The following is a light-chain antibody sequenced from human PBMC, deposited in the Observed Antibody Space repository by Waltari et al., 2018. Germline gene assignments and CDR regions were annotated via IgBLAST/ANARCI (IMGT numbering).Light chain of an antibody. Sequence: EIVMTQTPATLSVSPGERATPSCRASQSVSSNLAWSQKKPGQAPRLLIYDASTRDTGIPDRFSGSGSGTEFTLTISSLQSEDFAFYYCQQYNNWPPLTFGGGTKVEIK. CDR3: QQYNNWPPLT. J-gene: IGKJ4*01. CDR1: QSVSSN. V-gene: IGKV3-15*01. CDR2: DAS.